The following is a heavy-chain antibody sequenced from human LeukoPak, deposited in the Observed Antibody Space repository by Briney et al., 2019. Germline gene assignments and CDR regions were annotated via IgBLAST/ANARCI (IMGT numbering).Heavy chain of an antibody. CDR2: ITTSDGNT. Sequence: GSLRLSCAASGFPFSSYTMSWVRQAPGKGLEWVSTITTSDGNTYYADSVKGRFTVSRDNSKNTLFLQMNSLRAEDTAVYYCAKDGGLWVSAHWGDSWGRGTLVTVSS. J-gene: IGHJ4*02. CDR1: GFPFSSYT. D-gene: IGHD7-27*01. V-gene: IGHV3-23*01. CDR3: AKDGGLWVSAHWGDS.